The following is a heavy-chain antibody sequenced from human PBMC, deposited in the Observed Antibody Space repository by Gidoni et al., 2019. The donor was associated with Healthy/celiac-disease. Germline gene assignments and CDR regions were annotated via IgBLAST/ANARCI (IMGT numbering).Heavy chain of an antibody. Sequence: QVQLQESGPGLVKPSQTLSLTCTDSGGSISSGSYYWSWIRQPAGKGLEWIGRIYTSGSTNYNPSLKRRVTISVDTSKNQFSLKLSSVTAADTAVYYCARGGSGSYPLAFDYWGQGTLVTVSS. V-gene: IGHV4-61*02. D-gene: IGHD3-10*01. J-gene: IGHJ4*02. CDR2: IYTSGST. CDR1: GGSISSGSYY. CDR3: ARGGSGSYPLAFDY.